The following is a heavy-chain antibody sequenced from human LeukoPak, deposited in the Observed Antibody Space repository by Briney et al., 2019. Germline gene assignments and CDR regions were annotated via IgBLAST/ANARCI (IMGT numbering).Heavy chain of an antibody. J-gene: IGHJ5*02. CDR3: ARVGVRAAAYWFDP. Sequence: GASVKVSCKASGYTFTSYDINRGRQATGQGLEWKGGMNPNSGNTGYAQKFQGGVTMTRNTSISTAYMELSSLRSEDTAVYYCARVGVRAAAYWFDPWGQGTLVTVSS. V-gene: IGHV1-8*01. CDR1: GYTFTSYD. D-gene: IGHD6-13*01. CDR2: MNPNSGNT.